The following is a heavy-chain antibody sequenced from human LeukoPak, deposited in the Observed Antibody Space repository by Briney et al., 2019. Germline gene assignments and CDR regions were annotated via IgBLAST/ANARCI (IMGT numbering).Heavy chain of an antibody. CDR2: ISSSGSTI. Sequence: GGSLRLSCAASGFTFSSYEMNWVRQAPGKGLEWVSYISSSGSTIYYADSVKGRFTISRDNAKNSLYLQMNSLRAEDTAVYYCAKDIYPNLKQTENWFDPWGQGTLVTVSS. V-gene: IGHV3-48*03. D-gene: IGHD2-2*02. J-gene: IGHJ5*02. CDR1: GFTFSSYE. CDR3: AKDIYPNLKQTENWFDP.